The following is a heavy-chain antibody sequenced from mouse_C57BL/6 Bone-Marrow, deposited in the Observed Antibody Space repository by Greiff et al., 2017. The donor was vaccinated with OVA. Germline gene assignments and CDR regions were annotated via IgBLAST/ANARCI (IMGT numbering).Heavy chain of an antibody. CDR2: ISDGGSYT. CDR3: ARDRSLITTVVAPAYYAMDY. CDR1: GFTFSSYA. D-gene: IGHD1-1*01. Sequence: EVKLVESGGGLVKPGGSLKLSCAASGFTFSSYAMSWVRQTPEKRLEWVATISDGGSYTYYPDNVKGRFTISRDNAKNNLYLQMSHLKSEDTAMYYCARDRSLITTVVAPAYYAMDYWGQGTSVTVSS. J-gene: IGHJ4*01. V-gene: IGHV5-4*01.